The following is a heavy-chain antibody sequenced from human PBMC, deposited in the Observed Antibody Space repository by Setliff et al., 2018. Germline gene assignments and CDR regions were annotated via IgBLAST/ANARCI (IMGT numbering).Heavy chain of an antibody. CDR3: AKCTSWDSHYPYFDY. CDR2: FYDSRGDT. V-gene: IGHV3-23*03. CDR1: GFAFSTYA. J-gene: IGHJ4*02. D-gene: IGHD4-4*01. Sequence: PGGSLRLSCAASGFAFSTYAVSWVRQAPGKGLEWVSIFYDSRGDTYYADSVKGRFTVSKDNSKNTMYLQMNSLRDGDTAIYFCAKCTSWDSHYPYFDYWGQGALVTVSS.